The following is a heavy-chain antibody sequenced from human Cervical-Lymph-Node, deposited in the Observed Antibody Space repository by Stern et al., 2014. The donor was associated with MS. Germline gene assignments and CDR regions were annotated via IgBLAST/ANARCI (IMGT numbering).Heavy chain of an antibody. CDR3: ARGKSKLDY. Sequence: QVQLVQWGAGQLEPSETLSLTCAVYGGSFSDYHWTWIRQSPGKGLEWIGDGTQSGRTNYNPSLKSRVTISVDTSKKQISLKLISMTAADTAVYYCARGKSKLDYWGQGTLVTISS. V-gene: IGHV4-34*01. J-gene: IGHJ4*02. CDR2: GTQSGRT. CDR1: GGSFSDYH.